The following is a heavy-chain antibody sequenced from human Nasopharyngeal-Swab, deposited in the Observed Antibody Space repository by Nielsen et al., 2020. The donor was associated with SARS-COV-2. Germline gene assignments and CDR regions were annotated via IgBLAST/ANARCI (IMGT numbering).Heavy chain of an antibody. CDR3: ATSSRGSYLPFAFDM. J-gene: IGHJ3*02. Sequence: VRQMPGKGLEWMGIIFPGDSEARYNPSVQGQVTMSADKSINTAYVQWISLQASDSAIYYCATSSRGSYLPFAFDMWGQGTMVTVSS. CDR2: IFPGDSEA. V-gene: IGHV5-51*01. D-gene: IGHD3-10*01.